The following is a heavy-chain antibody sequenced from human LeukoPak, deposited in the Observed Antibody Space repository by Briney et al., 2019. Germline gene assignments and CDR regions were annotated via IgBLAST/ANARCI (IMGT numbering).Heavy chain of an antibody. Sequence: ASVKVSCKASGYTFIDDYIYWVRQAPGQGLEWMGWINPNSGGTKYAQKFQGRVTMTRDTSISTAYMDLSKLRSDDTAVYYCARVAYSSSSGYYYMDVWGKGTTVTVSS. D-gene: IGHD6-6*01. V-gene: IGHV1-2*02. CDR2: INPNSGGT. CDR1: GYTFIDDY. J-gene: IGHJ6*03. CDR3: ARVAYSSSSGYYYMDV.